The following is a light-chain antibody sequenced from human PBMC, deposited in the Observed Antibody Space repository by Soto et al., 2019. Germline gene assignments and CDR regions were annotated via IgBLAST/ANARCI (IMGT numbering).Light chain of an antibody. CDR2: DVT. CDR3: SSYTTSSSYV. CDR1: SSDVGGYIY. V-gene: IGLV2-14*01. J-gene: IGLJ1*01. Sequence: QSVLTQPASVSVSPGQSITISCSGTSSDVGGYIYVSWYQQHPGKAPKLMIYDVTSRPSGVSYRFSGSKSGNTASLTISGLQAEDEAAYYCSSYTTSSSYVFGTGTKVTVL.